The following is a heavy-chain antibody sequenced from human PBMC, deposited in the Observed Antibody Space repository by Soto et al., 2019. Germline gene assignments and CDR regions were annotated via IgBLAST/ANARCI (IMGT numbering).Heavy chain of an antibody. CDR1: GFSFSSYA. CDR2: ISARGGSS. V-gene: IGHV3-23*01. CDR3: AKGFIEYSASVDN. D-gene: IGHD5-12*01. Sequence: EVQLLESGGGLVQPGGSLRLSCAASGFSFSSYAMVWVRQAPGKGLEWVSVISARGGSSYFAEPVKGRFTPSRDNSKNVLSLEMSCLRAEDTATYFCAKGFIEYSASVDNWGQGTLVLVSS. J-gene: IGHJ4*02.